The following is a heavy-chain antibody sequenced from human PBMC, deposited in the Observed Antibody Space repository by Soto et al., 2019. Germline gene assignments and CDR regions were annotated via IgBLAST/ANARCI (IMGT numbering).Heavy chain of an antibody. CDR3: ARGRVDIVVVPAAVFFDY. D-gene: IGHD2-2*03. J-gene: IGHJ4*02. V-gene: IGHV4-30-2*01. Sequence: PSETLSLTCAVSGGSISSGGYSWSWIRQPPGKGLEWIGYIYHSGSTYYNPSLKSPVTISVDRSKNQFSLKLSSVTAADTAVYYCARGRVDIVVVPAAVFFDYWGQGTLVTVSS. CDR2: IYHSGST. CDR1: GGSISSGGYS.